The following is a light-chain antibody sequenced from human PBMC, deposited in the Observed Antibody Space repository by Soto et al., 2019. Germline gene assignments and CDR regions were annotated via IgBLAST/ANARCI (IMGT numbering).Light chain of an antibody. CDR1: QSVSNY. V-gene: IGKV3-11*01. CDR2: DAS. Sequence: EIVLTQSPATLSLSPGERATLSCRASQSVSNYLAWYQQKPGQAPRLLIYDASNRATGIPTRFSGSGSGTDFTLTISSLEPEDFAVYYCQQRSNWPAITFGQGTRLEIK. J-gene: IGKJ5*01. CDR3: QQRSNWPAIT.